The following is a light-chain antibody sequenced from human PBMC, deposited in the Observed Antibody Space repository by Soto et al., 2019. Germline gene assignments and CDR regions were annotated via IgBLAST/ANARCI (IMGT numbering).Light chain of an antibody. Sequence: EIVLKQSPGTLSLSPGERATLSCRASQRVSSSYLAWYQQKPGQAPRLLIYGASSRATGIPDRFSGSGSGTDFTLTISRLEPEDFAVYFCQRYGSSPPFTFGQGTKVDIK. V-gene: IGKV3-20*01. CDR3: QRYGSSPPFT. CDR2: GAS. CDR1: QRVSSSY. J-gene: IGKJ2*01.